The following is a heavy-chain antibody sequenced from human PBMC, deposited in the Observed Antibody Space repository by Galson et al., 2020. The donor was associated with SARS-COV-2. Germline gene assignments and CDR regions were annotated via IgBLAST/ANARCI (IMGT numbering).Heavy chain of an antibody. J-gene: IGHJ6*02. Sequence: ASVKVSCKASRYTFTSYYMHWVRQAPGQGLEWMGINNPSGGSTSYAQKFQGRVTMTRDTSTSTVYMELSSLRSEDTAVYYCARDPTTVTTELGLNYYYGMDVWGQGTTVTVSS. V-gene: IGHV1-46*01. CDR3: ARDPTTVTTELGLNYYYGMDV. D-gene: IGHD4-4*01. CDR1: RYTFTSYY. CDR2: NNPSGGST.